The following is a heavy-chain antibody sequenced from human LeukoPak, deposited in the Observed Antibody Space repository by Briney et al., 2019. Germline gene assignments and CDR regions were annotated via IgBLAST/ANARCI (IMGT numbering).Heavy chain of an antibody. CDR2: ISAYNGNT. Sequence: ASVTVSCTASGYTFTSYGISWVRQAPGRGLEWMGWISAYNGNTNYAQKLQGRVTMTTDTSTSTAYMELRSLRSDDTAVYYCARTDLDYGDLYFDYWGQGTLVTVSS. J-gene: IGHJ4*02. CDR1: GYTFTSYG. D-gene: IGHD4-17*01. CDR3: ARTDLDYGDLYFDY. V-gene: IGHV1-18*01.